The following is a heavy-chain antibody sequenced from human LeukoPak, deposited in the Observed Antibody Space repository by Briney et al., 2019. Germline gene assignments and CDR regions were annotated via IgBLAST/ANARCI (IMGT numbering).Heavy chain of an antibody. V-gene: IGHV3-7*05. Sequence: GGSLRLSCAASGFTFSSYWMSWVRQAPGKGLEWVANIKQDESEKYYVDSVKGRFTISRDNAKNSLYLQMNSLRAEDTAVYYCAKPGIAAAGQGGFDYWGQGTLVTVSS. D-gene: IGHD6-13*01. CDR2: IKQDESEK. J-gene: IGHJ4*02. CDR3: AKPGIAAAGQGGFDY. CDR1: GFTFSSYW.